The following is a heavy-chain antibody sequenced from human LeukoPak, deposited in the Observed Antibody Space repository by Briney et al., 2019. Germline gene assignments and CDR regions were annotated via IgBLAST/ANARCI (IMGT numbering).Heavy chain of an antibody. D-gene: IGHD5-24*01. CDR3: GRPRRDAYNPLYYYYYAMDV. CDR2: ISYDGSNK. CDR1: GFTFSSYA. V-gene: IGHV3-30-3*01. J-gene: IGHJ6*02. Sequence: QPGRSLRLSCAASGFTFSSYAMHWVRQAPGKGLEWVAVISYDGSNKYYADSVKGRFTISRDNSKNTLYLQMNSLKAEDTAVYYCGRPRRDAYNPLYYYYYAMDVWGQGTTVTVSS.